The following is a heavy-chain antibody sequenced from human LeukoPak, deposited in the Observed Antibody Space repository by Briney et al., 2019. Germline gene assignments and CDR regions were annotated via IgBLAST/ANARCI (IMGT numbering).Heavy chain of an antibody. CDR3: AREFRKYFDY. Sequence: GGSLRLSCAASGFTFRNYAMNWVRQAPGKGLEWVSGISISGGITYYADSVKGRFIISRDNSKNTLYFQMNSLRAGDTAVYYCAREFRKYFDYWGQGIPVTVSS. V-gene: IGHV3-23*01. CDR2: ISISGGIT. J-gene: IGHJ4*02. CDR1: GFTFRNYA. D-gene: IGHD1-14*01.